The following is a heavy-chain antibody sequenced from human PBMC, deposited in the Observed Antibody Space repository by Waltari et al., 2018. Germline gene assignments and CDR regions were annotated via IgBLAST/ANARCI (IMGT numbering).Heavy chain of an antibody. CDR2: IIPILGIA. CDR3: AGPGVGLEDYYYYGMDV. Sequence: QVQLVQSGAEVKKPGSSVKVSCKASGGTFSSYAISWVRQAPGQGLEWMGVIIPILGIANSAQKFQGRVTITADKSTSTAYMELSSLRSEDTAVYYCAGPGVGLEDYYYYGMDVWGQGTTVTVSS. V-gene: IGHV1-69*10. CDR1: GGTFSSYA. J-gene: IGHJ6*02. D-gene: IGHD6-19*01.